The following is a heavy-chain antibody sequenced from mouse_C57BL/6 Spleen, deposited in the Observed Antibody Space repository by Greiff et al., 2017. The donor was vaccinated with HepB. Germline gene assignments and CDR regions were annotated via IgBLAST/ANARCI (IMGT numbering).Heavy chain of an antibody. CDR2: IYPGDGDT. Sequence: QVQLKESGPELVKPGASVKISCKASGYAFSSSWMNWVKQRPGKGLEWIGRIYPGDGDTNYNGKFKGKATLTADKSSSTAYMQLSSLTSEDSAVYFCARDSPAWFAYWGQGTLVTVSA. V-gene: IGHV1-82*01. J-gene: IGHJ3*01. D-gene: IGHD3-2*01. CDR3: ARDSPAWFAY. CDR1: GYAFSSSW.